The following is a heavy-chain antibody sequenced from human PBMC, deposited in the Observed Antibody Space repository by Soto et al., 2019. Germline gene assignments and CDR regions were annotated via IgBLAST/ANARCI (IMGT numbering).Heavy chain of an antibody. CDR3: ARAAYCGTDSCSDAFDI. Sequence: QVQLVQSGAEVKKSGASVKVSCKASGYTFTNYAMHWVRQAPGQRLEWMGWINAGNVNTKYSQQFQGRVTITRDTSASTAYMELSRLRSEDTAVYYCARAAYCGTDSCSDAFDIWGQGTVVTVSS. D-gene: IGHD2-21*02. CDR2: INAGNVNT. J-gene: IGHJ3*02. V-gene: IGHV1-3*01. CDR1: GYTFTNYA.